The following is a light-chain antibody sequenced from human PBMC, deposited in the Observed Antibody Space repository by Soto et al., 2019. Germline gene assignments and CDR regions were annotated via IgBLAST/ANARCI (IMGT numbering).Light chain of an antibody. J-gene: IGKJ1*01. CDR2: DAS. Sequence: EIMLTQSPATLSVSPGERATLSCWASQSVNSDLAWYQQKPGQAPRLLIYDASKRATAIPVRFSGSGSGTDFTLTISSLEPEDFAVYYCQQRARWPWTFGQGTKVDIK. CDR1: QSVNSD. V-gene: IGKV3-11*01. CDR3: QQRARWPWT.